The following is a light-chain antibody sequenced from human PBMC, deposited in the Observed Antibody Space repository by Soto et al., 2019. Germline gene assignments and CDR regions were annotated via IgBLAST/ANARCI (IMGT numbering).Light chain of an antibody. CDR1: SSDLGTYNY. V-gene: IGLV2-14*03. J-gene: IGLJ1*01. CDR2: DVR. Sequence: QSALTQPASVSGSPGQSITISCTGTSSDLGTYNYVSCYQQYPDKAPKLIIYDVRNRPSEVSDRFSGSKSGDTASLIISGLRAEDEADYYCFSSSTKISRHVLGTGTKVTVL. CDR3: FSSSTKISRHV.